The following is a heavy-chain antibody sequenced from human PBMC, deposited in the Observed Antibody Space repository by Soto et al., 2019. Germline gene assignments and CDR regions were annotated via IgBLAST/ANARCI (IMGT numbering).Heavy chain of an antibody. CDR3: ARVVRFCSSPSCRGRNWFDP. D-gene: IGHD2-2*01. Sequence: PSETLSLTCDVYGGSFSGYQWTWIRQPPGKGLEWIGEINDSGGTKYNPSLKSRITISMDTSKNQFSLRLTSVTAADTAEYHCARVVRFCSSPSCRGRNWFDPWGQGTRVTVSS. V-gene: IGHV4-34*01. CDR2: INDSGGT. J-gene: IGHJ5*02. CDR1: GGSFSGYQ.